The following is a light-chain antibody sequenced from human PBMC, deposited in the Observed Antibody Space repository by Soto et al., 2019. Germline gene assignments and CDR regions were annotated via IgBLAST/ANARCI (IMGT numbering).Light chain of an antibody. CDR1: PSVLYSSNNKNY. V-gene: IGKV4-1*01. CDR3: QQYYNPPRT. CDR2: WAS. Sequence: DIVMTQSPDSLAVSLGERATINCKSSPSVLYSSNNKNYLAWYQQKPGQPPKLLIYWASTRESGVPDRFSGSGSGTDFTLTISSLQAEDVAVYYCQQYYNPPRTFGQGTKVDI. J-gene: IGKJ1*01.